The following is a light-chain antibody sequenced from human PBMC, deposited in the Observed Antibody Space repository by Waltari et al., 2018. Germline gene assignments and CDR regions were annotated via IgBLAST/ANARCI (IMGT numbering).Light chain of an antibody. CDR2: GTN. V-gene: IGLV2-11*01. CDR1: SSDVGGYNY. CDR3: CSYVGSNIYWV. Sequence: QSALTQPRSVSGSPGQSVTISCTGTSSDVGGYNYVSWYQQHPDKAPKLIIYGTNKRPSGVPDRFSGSKSGNTASLTISGLQAEDEADYYCCSYVGSNIYWVFGGGTKLTVL. J-gene: IGLJ3*02.